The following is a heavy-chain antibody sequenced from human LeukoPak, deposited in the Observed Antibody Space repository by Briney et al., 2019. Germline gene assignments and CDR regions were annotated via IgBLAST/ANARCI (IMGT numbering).Heavy chain of an antibody. D-gene: IGHD2-2*01. CDR1: GYTFPSYF. CDR2: INPIGGST. J-gene: IGHJ4*02. V-gene: IGHV1-46*01. CDR3: ARDTPYCSSTSCYPSHFDY. Sequence: GASVKVSCKPSGYTFPSYFIYGVRQAPGQGLEGMGKINPIGGSTSYAQKFQGRVTMSRDTSTSTVYMELSSLRSEDTAVYYCARDTPYCSSTSCYPSHFDYWGQGTLVTVSS.